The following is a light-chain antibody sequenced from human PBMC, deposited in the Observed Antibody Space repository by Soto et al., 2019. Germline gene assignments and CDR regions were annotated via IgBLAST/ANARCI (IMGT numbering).Light chain of an antibody. V-gene: IGKV3-11*01. Sequence: ELVLTQSPATLSLSPGERATLSCRASQSVSSYLAWYQQKPGQAPRLLIYDASARATGIPARFSGSGSGTDFTLTISSLEPEDFALYYCQQRSNWPGTFGQGTKLETK. CDR3: QQRSNWPGT. CDR2: DAS. J-gene: IGKJ2*01. CDR1: QSVSSY.